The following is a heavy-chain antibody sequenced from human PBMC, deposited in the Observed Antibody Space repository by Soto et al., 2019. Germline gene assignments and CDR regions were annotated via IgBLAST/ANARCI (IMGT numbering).Heavy chain of an antibody. CDR3: ATAVLYCSSTSCYMDYYCMDV. CDR1: GYTFTGYY. CDR2: INPNSGGT. J-gene: IGHJ6*02. Sequence: GASVKVSCKASGYTFTGYYMHWVRQAPGQGLEWMGWINPNSGGTNYAQKFQGRVTMTRDTSISTAYMELSRLRSDDTAVYYCATAVLYCSSTSCYMDYYCMDVWGQGTTVTVSS. V-gene: IGHV1-2*02. D-gene: IGHD2-2*02.